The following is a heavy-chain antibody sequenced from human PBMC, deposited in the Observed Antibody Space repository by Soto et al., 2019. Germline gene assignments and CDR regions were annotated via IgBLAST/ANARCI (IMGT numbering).Heavy chain of an antibody. CDR2: IYYSGST. CDR3: ASYLGTGTLDY. V-gene: IGHV4-59*01. D-gene: IGHD1-1*01. Sequence: PSETRSVTCTVSGRSISSYYWSWIRQPPGKGLEWIGYIYYSGSTNYNPSLKSRVTISVDTSKNQFSLKLSSVTAADTAVYYCASYLGTGTLDYWGQGTPVTVSS. CDR1: GRSISSYY. J-gene: IGHJ4*02.